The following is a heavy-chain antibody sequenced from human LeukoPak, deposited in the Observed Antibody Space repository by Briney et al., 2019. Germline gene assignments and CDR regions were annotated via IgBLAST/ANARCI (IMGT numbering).Heavy chain of an antibody. V-gene: IGHV4-31*03. J-gene: IGHJ4*02. CDR3: ARGDQRFLEWEYYFDY. CDR1: GGSISSGSISSSGHY. Sequence: SETLSLTGSVSGGSISSGSISSSGHYWSWIRQHPRKGLEWIGFIYYSGSTYYNPSLKSRVTISVDTSKNQFSLKLSSVTAAGTAVYYCARGDQRFLEWEYYFDYWGQGTLVTVSS. D-gene: IGHD3-3*01. CDR2: IYYSGST.